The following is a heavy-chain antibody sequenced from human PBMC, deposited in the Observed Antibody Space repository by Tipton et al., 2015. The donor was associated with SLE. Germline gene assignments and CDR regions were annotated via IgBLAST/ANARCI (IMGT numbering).Heavy chain of an antibody. J-gene: IGHJ5*02. Sequence: TLSLTCTVSGGSISSYYWSWIRQPPGKGLEWIGYIYNSGSTNYNPSLKSRVTMSLDTSKNQFSLKLSSVTAADTAVYYCARDSLSGDNWFDPWGQGTLVTVSS. D-gene: IGHD1-1*01. CDR3: ARDSLSGDNWFDP. CDR2: IYNSGST. CDR1: GGSISSYY. V-gene: IGHV4-59*01.